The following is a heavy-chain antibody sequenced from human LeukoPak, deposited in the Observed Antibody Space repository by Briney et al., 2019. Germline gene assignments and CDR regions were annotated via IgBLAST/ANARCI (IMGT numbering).Heavy chain of an antibody. J-gene: IGHJ6*03. D-gene: IGHD3-10*01. CDR2: IIPIFGTA. V-gene: IGHV1-69*13. CDR1: GGTFSSYA. Sequence: ASVKVSCKASGGTFSSYAISWERQAPGQGLEWMGGIIPIFGTANYAQKFQGRVTITADESTSTAYMELSSLRSEDTAVYYCARAITMVRGVIIDSLNYYYYMDVWGKGTTVTVSS. CDR3: ARAITMVRGVIIDSLNYYYYMDV.